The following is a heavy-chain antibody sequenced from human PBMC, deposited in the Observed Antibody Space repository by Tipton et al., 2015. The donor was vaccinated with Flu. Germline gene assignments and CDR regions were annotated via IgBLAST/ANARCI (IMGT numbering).Heavy chain of an antibody. J-gene: IGHJ4*02. CDR3: VKSNTQWLRAHLDS. V-gene: IGHV3-30*02. Sequence: GSLRLSCAASGFILSDYGMHWIRQAPGKGLEWVASIRNGDSGEFMDHADSVRGRFTISRDMSKNTLYLLMDSVRPENTAVYRCVKSNTQWLRAHLDSWGQGIPVTVSS. CDR2: IRNGDSGE. CDR1: GFILSDYG. D-gene: IGHD6-19*01.